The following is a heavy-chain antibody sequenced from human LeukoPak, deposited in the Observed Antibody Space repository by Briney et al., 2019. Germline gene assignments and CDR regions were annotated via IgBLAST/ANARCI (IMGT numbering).Heavy chain of an antibody. Sequence: GGSLRLSCAASGCTFSSYSMNWVRQAPGKGLEWVSSISSSSSYIYYAYSVKGRFTISRDNAKNSLYLQMNSLRAEDTAVYYCARDRIVGATIPHAFDIWGQGTMVTVSS. CDR2: ISSSSSYI. CDR1: GCTFSSYS. D-gene: IGHD1-26*01. CDR3: ARDRIVGATIPHAFDI. V-gene: IGHV3-21*01. J-gene: IGHJ3*02.